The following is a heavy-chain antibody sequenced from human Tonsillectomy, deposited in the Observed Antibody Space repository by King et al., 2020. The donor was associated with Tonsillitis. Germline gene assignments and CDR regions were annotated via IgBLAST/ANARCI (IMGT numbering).Heavy chain of an antibody. CDR3: AREPYSSSWDDAFDI. V-gene: IGHV1-2*02. J-gene: IGHJ3*02. D-gene: IGHD6-13*01. Sequence: QLVQSGAEVKKPGASVKVSCKASGYTFTGYYMHWVRQAPGQGLEWMGWLNPNSGGTNYAQKFQGRVPMTRDTAISTAYMELSRLRSDDTAVYYCAREPYSSSWDDAFDIWGQGTMVTVSS. CDR1: GYTFTGYY. CDR2: LNPNSGGT.